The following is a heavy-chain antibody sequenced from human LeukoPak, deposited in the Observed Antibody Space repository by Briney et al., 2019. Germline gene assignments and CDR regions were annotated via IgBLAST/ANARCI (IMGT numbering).Heavy chain of an antibody. Sequence: PGASVKVSCKASGYMFTRYGMSWVRQAPGQGPEWMGWISGSTYNTNYAQKFQGRVTVTQDTSASTAYMELSSLRSEDTAVYYCARDASLRTRTQYYDILTGCFADYWGQGTLVTVSS. CDR1: GYMFTRYG. J-gene: IGHJ4*02. D-gene: IGHD3-9*01. CDR2: ISGSTYNT. CDR3: ARDASLRTRTQYYDILTGCFADY. V-gene: IGHV1-18*01.